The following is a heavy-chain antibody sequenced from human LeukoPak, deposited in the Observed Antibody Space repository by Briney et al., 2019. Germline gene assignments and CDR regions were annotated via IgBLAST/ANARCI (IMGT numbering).Heavy chain of an antibody. D-gene: IGHD6-6*01. V-gene: IGHV4-61*01. J-gene: IGHJ1*01. CDR1: GGSVSSDIYH. CDR3: ARGGAARLHFQN. CDR2: NGNA. Sequence: SETLSLTCIVSGGSVSSDIYHWSWIRQAPGKGLEWIGHNGNANYNPSLQSRVTISVDTSKNQFSLNLNSVTAADTAVYYCARGGAARLHFQNWGQGTLVTVSS.